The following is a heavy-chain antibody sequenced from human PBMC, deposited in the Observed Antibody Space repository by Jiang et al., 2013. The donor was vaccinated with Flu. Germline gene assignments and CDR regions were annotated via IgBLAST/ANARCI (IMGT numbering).Heavy chain of an antibody. CDR3: ARALAAAAPSLG. CDR1: Y. V-gene: IGHV4-59*01. J-gene: IGHJ4*02. CDR2: IYYSGST. Sequence: YWSWIRQPPGKGLEWIGYIYYSGSTNYNPSLKSRVTISVDMSKNQFSLKLSSVTAADTAVYYCARALAAAAPSLGWGQGTLVTVSS. D-gene: IGHD6-13*01.